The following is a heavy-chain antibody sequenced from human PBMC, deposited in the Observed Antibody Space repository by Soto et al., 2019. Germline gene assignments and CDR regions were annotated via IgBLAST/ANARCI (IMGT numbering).Heavy chain of an antibody. CDR2: IIPIFGTA. J-gene: IGHJ2*01. V-gene: IGHV1-69*06. CDR1: GGTFSSYA. Sequence: QVQLVQSGAEVKKPGSSVKVSCKASGGTFSSYAISWVRQAPGQGLEWMGGIIPIFGTANYAQKFQGRVTITADKSTGTAYMELSILRSEDTAVYYCARSFDVVRAVIIAHCYFDLWGRGTLVTVSS. CDR3: ARSFDVVRAVIIAHCYFDL. D-gene: IGHD3-10*01.